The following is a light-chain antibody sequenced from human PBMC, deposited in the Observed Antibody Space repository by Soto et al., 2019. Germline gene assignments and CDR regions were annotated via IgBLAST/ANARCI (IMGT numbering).Light chain of an antibody. J-gene: IGKJ3*01. CDR1: QNISSY. CDR3: QQSYSLPFS. Sequence: DIQMTQSPASLSASVGDSVTITCRAGQNISSYLNWYQLKPGKAPKLLIYAASSLQSGGPSRFSGSGPGTEFTLTVSSLQPDDFATYYCQQSYSLPFSFGPGTKVDIE. CDR2: AAS. V-gene: IGKV1-39*01.